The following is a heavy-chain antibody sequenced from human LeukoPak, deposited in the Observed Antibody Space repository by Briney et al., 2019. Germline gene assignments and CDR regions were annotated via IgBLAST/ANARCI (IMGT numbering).Heavy chain of an antibody. D-gene: IGHD3-22*01. V-gene: IGHV1-69*10. CDR3: ARDYYDSSGYYYGGALFY. CDR2: IIPILGIA. J-gene: IGHJ4*02. Sequence: GASVKVSCKASGGTFSSYAISWVRQAPGQGLEWMGGIIPILGIANYAQKFQGRVTITADKSTSTAYMELSSLRSEDTAVYYCARDYYDSSGYYYGGALFYWGQGTLVTVSS. CDR1: GGTFSSYA.